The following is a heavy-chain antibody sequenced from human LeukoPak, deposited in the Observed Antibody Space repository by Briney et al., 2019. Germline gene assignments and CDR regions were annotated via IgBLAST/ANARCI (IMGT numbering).Heavy chain of an antibody. CDR2: IYHSGST. Sequence: SQTLSLTCTVSGGSISSGGYYWSWIRQPPGKGLEWIGYIYHSGSTYYNPSLKSRVTISVDRSKNQFSLKLSSVTAADTAVYYCAGGGDLGYFDYWGQGTLVTVSS. D-gene: IGHD3-10*01. CDR1: GGSISSGGYY. V-gene: IGHV4-30-2*01. J-gene: IGHJ4*02. CDR3: AGGGDLGYFDY.